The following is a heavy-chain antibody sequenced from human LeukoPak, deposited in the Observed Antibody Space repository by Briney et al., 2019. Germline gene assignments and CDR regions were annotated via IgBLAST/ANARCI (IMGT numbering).Heavy chain of an antibody. CDR2: INPKSGGT. J-gene: IGHJ4*02. D-gene: IGHD4/OR15-4a*01. CDR1: GYTFTNYY. V-gene: IGHV1-2*02. CDR3: VPSANYYYFDY. Sequence: ASVKVSCKTSGYTFTNYYMHWVRQGPGLGFEWMGWINPKSGGTSYPQKFQGRLTMTRDTSTSTAYVELSRLGSDDTAVYYCVPSANYYYFDYWGQGTLVTVSS.